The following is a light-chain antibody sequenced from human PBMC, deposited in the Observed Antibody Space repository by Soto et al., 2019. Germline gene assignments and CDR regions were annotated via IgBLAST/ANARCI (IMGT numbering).Light chain of an antibody. CDR2: GAS. CDR1: QSVSNN. CDR3: QQRSNWPPLT. Sequence: EIIMTQSPATLSVSPGERATLSCRAIQSVSNNYLAWYQQKPGQGPRLLIYGASTRAAGIPARFSGSGSGTEFTLTISSLEPEDFAVYYCQQRSNWPPLTFGGGTKVDIK. V-gene: IGKV3-15*01. J-gene: IGKJ4*01.